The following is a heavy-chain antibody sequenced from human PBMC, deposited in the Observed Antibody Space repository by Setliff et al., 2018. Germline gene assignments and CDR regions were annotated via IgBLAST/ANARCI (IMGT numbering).Heavy chain of an antibody. V-gene: IGHV4-34*01. Sequence: SETLSLTCSVYGESFSNNYWSWIRQSPGRGLEWIGESNHGGSTSYNPSLKSRLTMSVDTSKNQFSLKLSSVTAADTAVYYCARAMGWLQSGATFDIWGQGTMVTVSS. J-gene: IGHJ3*02. CDR1: GESFSNNY. D-gene: IGHD5-12*01. CDR3: ARAMGWLQSGATFDI. CDR2: SNHGGST.